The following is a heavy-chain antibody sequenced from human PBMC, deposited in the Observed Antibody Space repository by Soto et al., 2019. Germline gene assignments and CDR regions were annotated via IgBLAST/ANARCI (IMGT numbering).Heavy chain of an antibody. J-gene: IGHJ4*02. V-gene: IGHV2-5*02. CDR1: GFSLTTYGVG. CDR3: AHSRGYVGFDY. Sequence: QITLKETGPTLVNPTQTLTLTCTFSGFSLTTYGVGVGWIRQPPGKAMEWLAFIYWDDDKRYSPSLKSMLTITKDTSKNQVALRMNNMDPVDTATYYYAHSRGYVGFDYWGQGILVTVSS. CDR2: IYWDDDK. D-gene: IGHD5-12*01.